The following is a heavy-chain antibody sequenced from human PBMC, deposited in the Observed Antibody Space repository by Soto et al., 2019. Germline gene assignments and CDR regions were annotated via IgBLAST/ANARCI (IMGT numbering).Heavy chain of an antibody. D-gene: IGHD6-13*01. J-gene: IGHJ5*02. V-gene: IGHV3-21*01. CDR3: TRDASRDSSARGWFDP. Sequence: PGGSLRLSCAASGFTFRSFTMNWVRQAPGKGLEWVSTISSNSAYIYYTDALRGRFTISRDYAKNSLHLQMNNLRAEDTAVYYCTRDASRDSSARGWFDPWGPGTLVTVSS. CDR2: ISSNSAYI. CDR1: GFTFRSFT.